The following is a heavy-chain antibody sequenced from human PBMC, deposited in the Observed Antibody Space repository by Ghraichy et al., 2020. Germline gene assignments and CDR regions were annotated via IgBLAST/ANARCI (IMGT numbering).Heavy chain of an antibody. V-gene: IGHV3-21*01. CDR2: ISSSSGSI. D-gene: IGHD2-15*01. CDR3: VMCSVGRCHHSAFDF. CDR1: GFTFSTYS. J-gene: IGHJ3*01. Sequence: GGSLRLSCAASGFTFSTYSMSWARQAPGKGLEWVSSISSSSGSIYYADSVKGRFTISRDNAKNSLYLQMNSLRAEDSAVYYWVMCSVGRCHHSAFDFSGQETMYTVSS.